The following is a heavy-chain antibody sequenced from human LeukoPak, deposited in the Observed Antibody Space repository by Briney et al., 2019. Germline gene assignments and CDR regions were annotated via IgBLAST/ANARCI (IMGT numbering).Heavy chain of an antibody. CDR3: ARGGGPHDSSGYYFNWFDP. CDR1: GFTFSNYA. J-gene: IGHJ5*02. V-gene: IGHV3-30-3*01. CDR2: ISYDGNNK. D-gene: IGHD3-22*01. Sequence: GGSLRLSCAASGFTFSNYAMHWVRQAPGNGLEWVALISYDGNNKYDADSVKGRFTISRDNSENTLYLQMNSLRAEDTAVYYCARGGGPHDSSGYYFNWFDPWGQGTLVTVSS.